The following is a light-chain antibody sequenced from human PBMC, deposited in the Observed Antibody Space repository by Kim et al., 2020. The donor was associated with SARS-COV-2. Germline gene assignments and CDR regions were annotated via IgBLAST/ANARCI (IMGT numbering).Light chain of an antibody. Sequence: PGERATLSCRASQTINNNYLAWYQRKPGQAPRLLISDASRRAAGIPDRFSGSGSGTDFTLTISRLEPEDFAVYFCHQYGGALPYTFGQGTKL. CDR3: HQYGGALPYT. V-gene: IGKV3-20*01. J-gene: IGKJ2*01. CDR1: QTINNNY. CDR2: DAS.